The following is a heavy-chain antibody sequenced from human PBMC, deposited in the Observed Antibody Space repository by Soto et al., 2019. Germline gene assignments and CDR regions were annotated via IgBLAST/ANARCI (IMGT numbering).Heavy chain of an antibody. Sequence: VRQAPGKGLEWVSYISSSGSTIYYAGSVKGRFTISRDNAKNSLYLQMNSLRAEDTAVYYCARESSGWQYFDYWGQGTLVTVSS. J-gene: IGHJ4*02. D-gene: IGHD6-19*01. CDR2: ISSSGSTI. V-gene: IGHV3-48*03. CDR3: ARESSGWQYFDY.